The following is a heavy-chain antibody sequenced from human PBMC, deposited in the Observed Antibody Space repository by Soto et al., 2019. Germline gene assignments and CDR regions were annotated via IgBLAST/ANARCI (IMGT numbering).Heavy chain of an antibody. V-gene: IGHV3-23*01. CDR1: GFTFSSYA. J-gene: IGHJ4*02. Sequence: EVQLLESGGGSVQPGGSLRLSCAASGFTFSSYAMHWVRRPPGKGLEWVSSISGSGGTAYYADSVKGRFSISSDSLVNTLYLQMNSMRAEDTAVYYCAKGRGKNWNFDYWGQGTLVTVSP. CDR2: ISGSGGTA. D-gene: IGHD1-1*01. CDR3: AKGRGKNWNFDY.